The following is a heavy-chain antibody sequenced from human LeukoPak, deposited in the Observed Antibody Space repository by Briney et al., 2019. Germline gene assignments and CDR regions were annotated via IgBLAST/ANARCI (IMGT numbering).Heavy chain of an antibody. V-gene: IGHV4-59*01. J-gene: IGHJ3*02. D-gene: IGHD3-10*01. CDR2: IFYRGST. Sequence: PSETLSLTCTVSGGSISSYYWSWIRQHPGKRLEGIGYIFYRGSTNYNPSLKSRVAISEDTSKNQFSLNLSSVTAADTAVYYCARGGYYGSGSDDAFDIWGQGTMVTVSS. CDR1: GGSISSYY. CDR3: ARGGYYGSGSDDAFDI.